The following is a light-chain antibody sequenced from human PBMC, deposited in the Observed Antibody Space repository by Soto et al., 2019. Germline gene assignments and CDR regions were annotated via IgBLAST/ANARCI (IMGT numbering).Light chain of an antibody. Sequence: QSALTQPASVSGSPGQSITISCTGTSSDVGSYTLVSWYQQHPGKAPKLMIFEVSKRPSGVSNRFSGSKSGNTASLTISGLQAEDEADYYCCSYADSSTWVFGGGTKLTV. V-gene: IGLV2-23*02. CDR3: CSYADSSTWV. J-gene: IGLJ3*02. CDR1: SSDVGSYTL. CDR2: EVS.